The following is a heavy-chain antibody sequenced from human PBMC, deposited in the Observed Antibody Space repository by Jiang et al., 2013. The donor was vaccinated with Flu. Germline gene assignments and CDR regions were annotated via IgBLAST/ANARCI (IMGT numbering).Heavy chain of an antibody. J-gene: IGHJ6*02. CDR3: ARGSGSPDNYYYYGMDV. CDR2: SIPVTRMP. V-gene: IGHV5-51*01. CDR1: FPNYW. Sequence: FPNYWIGWVRQMPGKAWSGWGSSIPVTRMPIQPVFQGQVTMSADKSISTAYLQWSSLKASDTATYYCARGSGSPDNYYYYGMDVWGQGTTVTVSS. D-gene: IGHD1-26*01.